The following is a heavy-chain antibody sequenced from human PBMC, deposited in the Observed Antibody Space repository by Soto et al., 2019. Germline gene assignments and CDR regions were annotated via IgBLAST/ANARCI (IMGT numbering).Heavy chain of an antibody. J-gene: IGHJ4*02. Sequence: EVQLVESGGGLVQPGGSLRLSCAASGFTFNSYWMHWVRQAPGKGLVWVSRINPDGRSTNYADSVKGRFTISRDNAKNTLYLQMNSLSAEDTAVYHCARGGLQGSGNHYNDNWGQGTLVTFSS. D-gene: IGHD3-10*01. CDR3: ARGGLQGSGNHYNDN. V-gene: IGHV3-74*01. CDR2: INPDGRST. CDR1: GFTFNSYW.